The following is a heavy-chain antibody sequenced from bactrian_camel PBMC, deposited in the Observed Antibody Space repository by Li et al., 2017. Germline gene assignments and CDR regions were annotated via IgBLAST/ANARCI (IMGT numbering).Heavy chain of an antibody. CDR3: VGDGSLFAPY. CDR1: GFTFSSAY. J-gene: IGHJ4*01. CDR2: INSVGGTT. Sequence: VQLVESGGGLVQPGGSLRLSCAASGFTFSSAYMSWVRQAPGKGLEWVSHINSVGGTTYYADSVKGRFTISRDNAKNTVSLQMNSLQPEDTAVYYCVGDGSLFAPYWGQGTQVTVS. D-gene: IGHD1*01. V-gene: IGHV3S40*01.